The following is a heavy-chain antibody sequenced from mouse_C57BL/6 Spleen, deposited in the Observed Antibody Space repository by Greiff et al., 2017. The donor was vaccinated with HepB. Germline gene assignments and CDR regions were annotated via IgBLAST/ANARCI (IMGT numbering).Heavy chain of an antibody. CDR2: IYPGSGNT. CDR1: GYTFTDYY. D-gene: IGHD2-4*01. V-gene: IGHV1-76*01. J-gene: IGHJ2*01. Sequence: QVQLQQSGAELVRPGASVKLSCKASGYTFTDYYINWVKQRPGQGLEWIARIYPGSGNTYYNEKFKGKATLTAEKSSSTAYMQLSSLTSEDSAVYFCARFHEYDDFDYWGQGTTLTVSS. CDR3: ARFHEYDDFDY.